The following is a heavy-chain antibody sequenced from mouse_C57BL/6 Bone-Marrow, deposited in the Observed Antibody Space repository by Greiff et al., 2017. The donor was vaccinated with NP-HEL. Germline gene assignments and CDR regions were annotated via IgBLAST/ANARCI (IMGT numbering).Heavy chain of an antibody. CDR3: ARQLPCFAY. CDR1: GYTFTSYW. J-gene: IGHJ3*01. Sequence: QVQLQQPGAELVKPGASVKMSCKASGYTFTSYWINWVKQRPGQGLEWIGDIYPGSGSTYYNEKFKSKATLTVDKSSSTAYMQLSSLTAEDSAYYYCARQLPCFAYWGQGTLVTVSA. D-gene: IGHD2-1*01. V-gene: IGHV1-55*01. CDR2: IYPGSGST.